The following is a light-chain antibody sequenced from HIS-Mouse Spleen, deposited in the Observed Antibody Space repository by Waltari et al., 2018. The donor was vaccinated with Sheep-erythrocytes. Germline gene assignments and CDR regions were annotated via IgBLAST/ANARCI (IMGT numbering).Light chain of an antibody. CDR2: LGS. CDR1: QSLLHSNGYNY. J-gene: IGKJ1*01. CDR3: MQALQTPWT. V-gene: IGKV2-28*01. Sequence: DIVMTQSPLSLPVTPGEPASISCRSSQSLLHSNGYNYLDWYLQKPGQSPQLLIYLGSNRASGVPDRFRGSGSGTDVTLKSSRVEAEDVGVYYCMQALQTPWTFGQGTKVEIK.